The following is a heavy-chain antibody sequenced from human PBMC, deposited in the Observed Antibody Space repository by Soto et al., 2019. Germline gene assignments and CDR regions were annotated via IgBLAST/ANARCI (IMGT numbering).Heavy chain of an antibody. D-gene: IGHD3-10*01. V-gene: IGHV4-34*01. CDR3: ARADYYGSGSSNWFDP. CDR2: INHSGST. Sequence: SETLSLTCAVYGGSSSGYYWSWIRQPPGKGLEWIGEINHSGSTNYNPSLKSRVTTSVDTSKNQFSLKLSSVTAADTAVYYCARADYYGSGSSNWFDPWGQGTLVTVSS. J-gene: IGHJ5*02. CDR1: GGSSSGYY.